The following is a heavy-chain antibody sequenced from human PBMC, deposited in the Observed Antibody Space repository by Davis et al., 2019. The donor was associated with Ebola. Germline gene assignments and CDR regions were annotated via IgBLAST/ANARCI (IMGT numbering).Heavy chain of an antibody. CDR3: ARGSGWVGFDP. Sequence: AASVKVSCKASGYTFTSYALNWVRQAPGQGLEWMGWINTITGNPTYAQGFTGRFVFSLDTSVSTAYLQISSLKPEDTAVYYCARGSGWVGFDPWGQGTLVTVSS. CDR2: INTITGNP. J-gene: IGHJ5*02. CDR1: GYTFTSYA. D-gene: IGHD1-26*01. V-gene: IGHV7-4-1*02.